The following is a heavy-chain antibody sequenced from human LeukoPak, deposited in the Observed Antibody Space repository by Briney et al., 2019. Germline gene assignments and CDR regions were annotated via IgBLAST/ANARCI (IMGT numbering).Heavy chain of an antibody. V-gene: IGHV3-30*03. CDR2: ISYDGSNK. D-gene: IGHD3-10*01. CDR3: ARDYGVASFDY. Sequence: PGGSLRLSCAASGFTFSSYGMHWVRQAPGKGLEWVAVISYDGSNKYYADSVKGRFTISRDNSKNTLYLQMNSLRAEDTAVYYCARDYGVASFDYWGQGTLVTVSS. J-gene: IGHJ4*02. CDR1: GFTFSSYG.